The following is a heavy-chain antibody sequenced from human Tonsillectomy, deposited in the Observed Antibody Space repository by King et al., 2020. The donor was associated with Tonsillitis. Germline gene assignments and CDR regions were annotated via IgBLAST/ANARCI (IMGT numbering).Heavy chain of an antibody. CDR1: GFTFSDHY. J-gene: IGHJ6*04. CDR3: VRDGGRTQLDV. Sequence: EVQLVESGGGLVQPGGSLRLSCAASGFTFSDHYMDWVRQAPGKGLEWVGRIRNKANSHTTEYAASVKGRFTISRDDSKNSLYLQMNSLKTEDTAVYYCVRDGGRTQLDVWGKGTTVTVSS. CDR2: IRNKANSHTT. D-gene: IGHD5-24*01. V-gene: IGHV3-72*01.